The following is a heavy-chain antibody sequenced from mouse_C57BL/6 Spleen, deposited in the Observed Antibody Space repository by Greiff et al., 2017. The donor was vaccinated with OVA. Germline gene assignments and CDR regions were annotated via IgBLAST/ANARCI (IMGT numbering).Heavy chain of an antibody. V-gene: IGHV5-4*01. J-gene: IGHJ4*01. CDR1: GFTFSSYA. CDR2: ISDGGSYT. Sequence: EVQVVESGGGLVKPGGSLKLSCAASGFTFSSYAMSWVRQTPEQRLEWVATISDGGSYTYYPDNVKGRFTISRDNAKNNLYLQMSHLKSEDTAMYYCAREGVTAMDYWGQGTSVPSPQ. CDR3: AREGVTAMDY. D-gene: IGHD2-2*01.